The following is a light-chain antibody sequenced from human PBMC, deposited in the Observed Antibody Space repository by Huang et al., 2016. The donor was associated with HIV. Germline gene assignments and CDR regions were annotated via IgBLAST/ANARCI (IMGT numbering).Light chain of an antibody. CDR2: TAS. CDR1: QAISNS. Sequence: DIQMTQSPSSLSASVGDRVCITCRASQAISNSLALYQQKPGKAPSLLLYTASRLEVGVPSRFSGSGSATEYTLTIINLQPDDFATYYCQQYYSSHITFGQGTRLETK. J-gene: IGKJ5*01. CDR3: QQYYSSHIT. V-gene: IGKV1-NL1*01.